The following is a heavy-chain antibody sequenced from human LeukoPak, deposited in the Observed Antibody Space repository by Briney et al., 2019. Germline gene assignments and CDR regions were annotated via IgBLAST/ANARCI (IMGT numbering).Heavy chain of an antibody. J-gene: IGHJ4*02. CDR2: IYTSGST. CDR1: GGSISSYY. CDR3: SRDRVSIVYSYAVDY. Sequence: RPSETLSLTCTVSGGSISSYYWSWIRQPAGKGLEWIGRIYTSGSTNYNPSLKSRVTMSVDTSKNQFSLKLSSVTAADTAVYYCSRDRVSIVYSYAVDYWGQGTLVTVSS. V-gene: IGHV4-4*07. D-gene: IGHD5-18*01.